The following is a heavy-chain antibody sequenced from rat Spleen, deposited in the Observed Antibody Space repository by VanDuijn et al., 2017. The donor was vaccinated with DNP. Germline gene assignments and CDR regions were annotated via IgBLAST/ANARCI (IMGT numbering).Heavy chain of an antibody. D-gene: IGHD1-11*01. V-gene: IGHV5-20*01. J-gene: IGHJ2*01. CDR2: ITSTGGST. CDR3: TTDFERGY. CDR1: GFTFSDYY. Sequence: EVLVVDSGGGLVQPGGSLRLSCAASGFTFSDYYMSWVRQAPKKGLEWVASITSTGGSTSYRDSVKGRFTISRDNAKSILYLQMDSLRSEDTATFYCTTDFERGYWGQGVMVTVSS.